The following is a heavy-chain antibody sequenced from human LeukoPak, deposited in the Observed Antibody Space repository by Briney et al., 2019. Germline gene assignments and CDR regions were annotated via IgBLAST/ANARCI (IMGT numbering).Heavy chain of an antibody. Sequence: GGSLRLSCAASGFTFDDYAMHWVRQAPGKGLEWVSGISWNSGSIGYADSVKGRFTISRDNAKKSLYLQMNSLRAEDTALYYCAKGLTYYYGSGDDAFDIWGQGTMVTVSS. D-gene: IGHD3-10*01. CDR3: AKGLTYYYGSGDDAFDI. V-gene: IGHV3-9*01. J-gene: IGHJ3*02. CDR1: GFTFDDYA. CDR2: ISWNSGSI.